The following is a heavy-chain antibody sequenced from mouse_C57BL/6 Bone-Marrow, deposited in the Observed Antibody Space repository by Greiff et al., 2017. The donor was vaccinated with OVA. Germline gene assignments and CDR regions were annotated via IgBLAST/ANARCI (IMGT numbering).Heavy chain of an antibody. CDR1: GYSFTGYY. Sequence: VQLKESGPELVKPGASVKISCKASGYSFTGYYMNWVKQSPEKSLEWIGEINPSTGGTTYNQKFKAKATLTVDKSSSTAYMQLKSLTSEDSAVYYCARSYYVSSGGFAYWGQGTLVTVSA. CDR2: INPSTGGT. D-gene: IGHD1-1*01. CDR3: ARSYYVSSGGFAY. V-gene: IGHV1-42*01. J-gene: IGHJ3*01.